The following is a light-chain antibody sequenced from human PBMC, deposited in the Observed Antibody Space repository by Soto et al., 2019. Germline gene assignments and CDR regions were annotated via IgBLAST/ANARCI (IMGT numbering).Light chain of an antibody. J-gene: IGLJ1*01. V-gene: IGLV2-8*01. CDR3: SSYAGSNNFV. CDR1: SSDVGGHNY. CDR2: EVS. Sequence: QSALTQPPSASGSPGQSVTISCTGTSSDVGGHNYVSWYQQHQGKAPKLLIYEVSERPSGVPDRFSGSKSGNTASLTVSGLQTGDEADYYCSSYAGSNNFVFGTGTKLTVL.